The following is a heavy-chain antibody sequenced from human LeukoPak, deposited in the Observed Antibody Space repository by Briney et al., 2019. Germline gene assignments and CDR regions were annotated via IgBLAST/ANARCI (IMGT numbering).Heavy chain of an antibody. D-gene: IGHD6-6*01. CDR3: ARGSSIAAPYYYYGMDV. CDR2: ISSSGSTI. Sequence: PGGSLRLSCAASGFTFSDYYMSWIRQAPGKGLEWVSYISSSGSTIYYADSVKGRFTISRDNAKNSLYLQMNSLRAEDTAVYYCARGSSIAAPYYYYGMDVWGQGTTVTVSS. CDR1: GFTFSDYY. V-gene: IGHV3-11*04. J-gene: IGHJ6*02.